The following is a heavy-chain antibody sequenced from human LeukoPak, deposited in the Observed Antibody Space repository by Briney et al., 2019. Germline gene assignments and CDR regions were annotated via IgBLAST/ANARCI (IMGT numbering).Heavy chain of an antibody. J-gene: IGHJ4*02. D-gene: IGHD6-13*01. V-gene: IGHV1-18*01. CDR2: ISAYNGNT. CDR3: AREREVEYSSSWYGGYYFDY. CDR1: GYTFTSYG. Sequence: ASVKVSCKASGYTFTSYGISWVRQAPGQGLEWMGWISAYNGNTNYAQKLQGRVTMTTDTSTSTAYMELRSLRSDDTAVYYCAREREVEYSSSWYGGYYFDYWGQGTLVTVSS.